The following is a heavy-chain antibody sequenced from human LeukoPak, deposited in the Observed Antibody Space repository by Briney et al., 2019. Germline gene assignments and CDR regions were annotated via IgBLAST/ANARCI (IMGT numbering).Heavy chain of an antibody. CDR1: GFTFSVHY. J-gene: IGHJ4*02. D-gene: IGHD1-26*01. Sequence: GGSLRLSCSASGFTFSVHYMHWVRQAPGKGLEYVSTISDDGDNTCYADSVKGRFIISRDNSKNTLYLQMNSLRVEDTAVYYCIKDLSGTWSFDYWGQGTLLIVSS. V-gene: IGHV3-64D*08. CDR3: IKDLSGTWSFDY. CDR2: ISDDGDNT.